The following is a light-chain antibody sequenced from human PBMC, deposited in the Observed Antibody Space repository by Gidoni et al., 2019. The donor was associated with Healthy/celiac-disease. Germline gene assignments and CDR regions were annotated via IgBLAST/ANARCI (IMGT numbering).Light chain of an antibody. V-gene: IGLV3-21*04. CDR3: QVWDSSSDHLV. CDR1: NIGSKS. J-gene: IGLJ2*01. Sequence: SYVLTQPPSVSVAPGKTARITCGGHNIGSKSVHWYQQKPGQAPVLVIYYDSDRPPGIPERFSGSNSGNTATLTISRVEAGDEADYYCQVWDSSSDHLVFGGGTKLTVL. CDR2: YDS.